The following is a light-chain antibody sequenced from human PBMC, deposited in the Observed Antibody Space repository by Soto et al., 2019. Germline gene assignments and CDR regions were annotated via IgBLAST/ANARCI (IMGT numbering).Light chain of an antibody. CDR1: SSDVGGYNY. J-gene: IGLJ2*01. CDR3: NSYTSSTTLV. Sequence: QSALTQTASVSGSPGQSITISCTGTSSDVGGYNYVSWYQHHPGKAPKLLIYEVSNRPSGVSNRFSGSKSGNTASLTISGLQAEDEADYYCNSYTSSTTLVFGGGTKLTVL. CDR2: EVS. V-gene: IGLV2-14*01.